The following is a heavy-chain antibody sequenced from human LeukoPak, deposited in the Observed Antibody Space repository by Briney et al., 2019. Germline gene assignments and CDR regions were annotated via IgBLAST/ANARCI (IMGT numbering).Heavy chain of an antibody. J-gene: IGHJ5*02. CDR1: GGSISSSSYY. CDR3: ARYGSGSYYRSFDT. CDR2: IYYSGST. D-gene: IGHD3-10*01. Sequence: SETLSLTCTVSGGSISSSSYYWVWIRQPPGKGLEWIVSIYYSGSTYYNPSLKSRVTISVDTSKNQFSLKLSSVTAADTAVYYCARYGSGSYYRSFDTWGQGTLVTVSS. V-gene: IGHV4-39*01.